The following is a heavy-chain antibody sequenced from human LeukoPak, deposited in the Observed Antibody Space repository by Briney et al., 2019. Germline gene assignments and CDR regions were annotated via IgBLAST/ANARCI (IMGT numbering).Heavy chain of an antibody. CDR2: IYYSGST. CDR3: ARLEYYFDY. V-gene: IGHV4-59*08. Sequence: SSETLSLTCTVSGGSISSYYWSWIRQPRGKGLEWIGYIYYSGSTNYNPSLKSRVTISVDTSKNQFSLKLSSVTAADTAVYYCARLEYYFDYWGQGTLVTVSS. J-gene: IGHJ4*02. CDR1: GGSISSYY.